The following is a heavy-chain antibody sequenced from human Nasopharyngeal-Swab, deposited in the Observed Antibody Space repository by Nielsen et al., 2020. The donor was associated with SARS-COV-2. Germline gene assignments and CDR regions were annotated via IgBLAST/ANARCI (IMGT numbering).Heavy chain of an antibody. CDR3: TTDLGSSGFDY. CDR2: IKSKTDGGTT. J-gene: IGHJ4*02. Sequence: WIRQPPGKGLEWVGRIKSKTDGGTTDYAAPVKGRFTISRDDSKNTPYLQMNSLKTEDTAVYYCTTDLGSSGFDYWGQGTLVTVSS. V-gene: IGHV3-15*07. D-gene: IGHD7-27*01.